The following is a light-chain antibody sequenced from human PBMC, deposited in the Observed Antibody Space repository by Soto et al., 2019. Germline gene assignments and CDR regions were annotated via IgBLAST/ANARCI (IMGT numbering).Light chain of an antibody. CDR2: GAS. Sequence: MTQSPSSLSASVGDRVTISFRASQSIGDTLAWYQQKPGQAPRLLIYGASSRVTGFPARFSGSGSGTDFTLTISSLQSEDFAVYYCQQYDNWPWPFGQGTKVDIK. CDR3: QQYDNWPWP. V-gene: IGKV3-15*01. J-gene: IGKJ1*01. CDR1: QSIGDT.